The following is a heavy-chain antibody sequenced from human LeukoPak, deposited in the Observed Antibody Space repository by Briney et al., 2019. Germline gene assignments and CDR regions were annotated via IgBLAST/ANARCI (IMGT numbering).Heavy chain of an antibody. V-gene: IGHV3-21*01. J-gene: IGHJ3*02. CDR1: GFTFSSYS. D-gene: IGHD3-16*01. CDR3: ARGGVGGSAFDI. CDR2: ISTSSSYI. Sequence: GGSLRLSCVASGFTFSSYSMNWVRQAPGQGLEWVSSISTSSSYISYADSVKGRFTISRDNAKNSLYLQMNSLRAEDTAVYYCARGGVGGSAFDIWGQGTMVTVSS.